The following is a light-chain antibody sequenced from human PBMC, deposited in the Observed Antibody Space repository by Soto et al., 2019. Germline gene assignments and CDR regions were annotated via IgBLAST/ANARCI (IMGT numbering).Light chain of an antibody. V-gene: IGLV2-11*01. CDR3: CSYAGSYTFYV. CDR2: NVS. CDR1: SRDVGGYDY. Sequence: QSALTQPRSVSGSPGQSVTISCTGTSRDVGGYDYVSWYQQHPGKAPKVTIYNVSKRPSGVPDRFSGSKSGNTASLTISGLQAEDEADYYCCSYAGSYTFYVFGSGTKLTVL. J-gene: IGLJ1*01.